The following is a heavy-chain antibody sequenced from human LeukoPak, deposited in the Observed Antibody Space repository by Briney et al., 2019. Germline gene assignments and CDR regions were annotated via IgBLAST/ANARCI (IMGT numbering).Heavy chain of an antibody. Sequence: PGGSLRLSCAASGFTFSSYAMHWVRQAPGKGLEWVAVISYDGSNKYYADSVKGRFTISRDNSKNTLYLQTNSLRAEDTAVYYCARGVIVVVPAADNWFDPWGQGTLVTVSS. D-gene: IGHD2-2*01. J-gene: IGHJ5*02. CDR3: ARGVIVVVPAADNWFDP. CDR1: GFTFSSYA. V-gene: IGHV3-30*01. CDR2: ISYDGSNK.